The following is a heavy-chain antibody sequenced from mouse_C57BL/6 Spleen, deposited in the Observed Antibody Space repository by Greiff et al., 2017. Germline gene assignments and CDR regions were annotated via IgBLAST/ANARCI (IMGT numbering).Heavy chain of an antibody. J-gene: IGHJ3*01. CDR2: ISSGSSTI. V-gene: IGHV5-17*01. CDR1: GFTFSDYG. CDR3: ARPDYSNYVIAY. D-gene: IGHD2-5*01. Sequence: EVKVVESGGGLVKPGGSLKLSCAASGFTFSDYGMHWVRQAPEKGLEWVAYISSGSSTIYYADTVKGRFTISRDNAKNTLFLQMTSLRSEDTAMYYCARPDYSNYVIAYWGQGTLVTVSA.